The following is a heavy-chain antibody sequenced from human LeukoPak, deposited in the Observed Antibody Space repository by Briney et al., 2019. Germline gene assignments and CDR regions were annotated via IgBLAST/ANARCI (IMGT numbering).Heavy chain of an antibody. J-gene: IGHJ4*02. CDR3: AMTDRYAGRPFDY. Sequence: ASVKVSCKVSGYSLLEVAMHWVRQAPGKGREWVGRFDPEDGEDGETHYAQKLQGRVTMTEDASTDTAYMELNSLRSEDTAVYYCAMTDRYAGRPFDYWGQGTLVTVSS. V-gene: IGHV1-24*01. CDR2: FDPEDGEDGET. CDR1: GYSLLEVA. D-gene: IGHD5-12*01.